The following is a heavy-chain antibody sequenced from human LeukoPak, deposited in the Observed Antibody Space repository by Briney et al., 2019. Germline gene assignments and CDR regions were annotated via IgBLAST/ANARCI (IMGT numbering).Heavy chain of an antibody. V-gene: IGHV3-23*01. D-gene: IGHD5-24*01. CDR2: ISGSGGTT. J-gene: IGHJ4*02. CDR1: GFTVNNNY. Sequence: PGGSLRLSCAASGFTVNNNYMSWVRQAPGKGLEWVSAISGSGGTTFYADSVKGRFTISRDNSKNTLYLQVNSLRAADTAIYYCAKVQEMDTILPPFHYWGQGTLVTVSS. CDR3: AKVQEMDTILPPFHY.